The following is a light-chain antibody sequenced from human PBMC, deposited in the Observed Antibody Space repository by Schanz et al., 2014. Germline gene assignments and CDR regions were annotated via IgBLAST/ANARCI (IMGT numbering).Light chain of an antibody. CDR2: DVS. V-gene: IGLV2-14*01. CDR3: SSYSSSTVGV. Sequence: QSALTQPASVSGSPGQSITISCTATGSADGAFTYVSWYQQHPGKAPKLMIYDVSNRPSGVSNRFSGSKSGNTASLTISGLQAEDEADYYCSSYSSSTVGVFGGGTKLTVL. J-gene: IGLJ3*02. CDR1: GSADGAFTY.